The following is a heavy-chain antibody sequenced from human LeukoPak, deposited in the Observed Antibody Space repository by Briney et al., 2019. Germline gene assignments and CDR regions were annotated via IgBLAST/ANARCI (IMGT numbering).Heavy chain of an antibody. J-gene: IGHJ5*02. V-gene: IGHV3-33*01. D-gene: IGHD3-10*01. Sequence: GRSLRLSCAASGFTFSSYGMHWARQAPGKGLEWVAVIWYDGSNKYYADSVKGRFTISRDNSKNTLYLQMNSLRAEDTAVYYCARDHGSGSISWFDPWGQGTLVTVSS. CDR1: GFTFSSYG. CDR3: ARDHGSGSISWFDP. CDR2: IWYDGSNK.